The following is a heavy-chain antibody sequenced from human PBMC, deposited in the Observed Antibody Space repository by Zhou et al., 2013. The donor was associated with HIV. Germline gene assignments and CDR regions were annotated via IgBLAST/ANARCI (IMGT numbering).Heavy chain of an antibody. Sequence: QVQLVQSGAEVKKPGASVKVSCKASGYTFTSYGISWVRQAPGQGLEWMGWISGYNGNTNYAQKLQGRVTMTTDTSTSTAYMELRSLRSDDTAVYYCALKPPYYGSDIEVDYWGRGNAGHRLL. CDR2: ISGYNGNT. CDR3: ALKPPYYGSDIEVDY. V-gene: IGHV1-18*01. J-gene: IGHJ4*02. D-gene: IGHD3-10*01. CDR1: GYTFTSYG.